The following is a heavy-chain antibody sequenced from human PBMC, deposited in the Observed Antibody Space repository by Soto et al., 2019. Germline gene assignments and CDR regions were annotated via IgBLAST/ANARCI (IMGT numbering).Heavy chain of an antibody. CDR1: GLTVSQNY. CDR3: VRPRPSGENYGMDV. J-gene: IGHJ6*02. D-gene: IGHD1-26*01. CDR2: LYAEGST. V-gene: IGHV3-53*01. Sequence: VQLVESGGGLIQPGGSLRLSCVASGLTVSQNYMAWVRQAPEMGPQWVSVLYAEGSTYYTESVKGRFTISRDPSKNTLFLQMDGLRAEDTAVYYCVRPRPSGENYGMDVWGQGITVTVSS.